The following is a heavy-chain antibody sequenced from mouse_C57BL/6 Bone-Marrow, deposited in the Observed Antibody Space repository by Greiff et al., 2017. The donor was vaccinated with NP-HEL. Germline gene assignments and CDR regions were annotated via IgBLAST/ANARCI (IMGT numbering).Heavy chain of an antibody. CDR1: GYTFTSYW. CDR3: ARPEAYYGSSFYYAMDY. D-gene: IGHD1-1*01. J-gene: IGHJ4*01. V-gene: IGHV1-55*01. CDR2: IYPGSGST. Sequence: QVQLQQPGAELVKPGASVKMSCKASGYTFTSYWITWVKQRPGQGLEWIGDIYPGSGSTNYNEKFKSKATLTVDTSSSTADMQLSSLTSEDSAVYYCARPEAYYGSSFYYAMDYWGQGTSVTVSS.